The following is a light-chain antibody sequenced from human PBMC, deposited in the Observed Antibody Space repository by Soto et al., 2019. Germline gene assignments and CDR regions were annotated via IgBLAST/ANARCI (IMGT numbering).Light chain of an antibody. V-gene: IGLV2-23*02. CDR3: CSYAGTTTQTG. J-gene: IGLJ7*01. CDR1: SSDVGSYKL. CDR2: EVS. Sequence: QSALTQPASVSGSPGQSITISCTGTSSDVGSYKLVSWYQQHPGKAPKLMISEVSKRPSGISDRFSGSKSGSTASLTISGLQVEDEADYYSCSYAGTTTQTGFGEGPQLTVL.